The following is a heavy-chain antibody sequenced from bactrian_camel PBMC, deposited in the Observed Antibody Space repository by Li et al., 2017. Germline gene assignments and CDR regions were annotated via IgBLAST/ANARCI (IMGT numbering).Heavy chain of an antibody. Sequence: HVQLVESGGGSAQAGGSLRLSCEASGYATSVCRMGWYRQAPGKQRELVSRIRSDGSTHYADSVKGRFATSRDNAKNTVYLQMNSLKTEDTAVYYCSLYWGFWGQGTQVTVS. CDR1: GYATSVCR. V-gene: IGHV3S53*01. CDR3: SLYWGF. CDR2: IRSDGST. D-gene: IGHD2*01. J-gene: IGHJ4*01.